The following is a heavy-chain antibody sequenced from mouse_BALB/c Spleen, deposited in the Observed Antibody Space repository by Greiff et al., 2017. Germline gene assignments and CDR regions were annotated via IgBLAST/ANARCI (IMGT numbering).Heavy chain of an antibody. V-gene: IGHV5-4*02. J-gene: IGHJ4*01. CDR1: GFTFSDYY. CDR2: ISDGGSYT. CDR3: AREGDYYSSSYAMDY. Sequence: EVMLVESGGGLVKPGGSLKLSCAASGFTFSDYYMYWVRQTPEKRLEWVATISDGGSYTYYPDSVKGRFTISRDNAKNNLYLQMSSLKSEDTAMYYCAREGDYYSSSYAMDYWGQGTSVTVSA. D-gene: IGHD1-1*01.